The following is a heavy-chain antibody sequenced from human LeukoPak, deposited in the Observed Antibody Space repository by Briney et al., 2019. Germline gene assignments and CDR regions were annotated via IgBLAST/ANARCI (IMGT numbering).Heavy chain of an antibody. CDR1: GFTFSSYW. V-gene: IGHV3-7*01. CDR3: ARDSGSAYYYNSGTYYYDSFDF. CDR2: IRQDESEK. D-gene: IGHD3-10*01. J-gene: IGHJ3*01. Sequence: GSLRLSCTVSGFTFSSYWMTWVRHPPGKGLEWVANIRQDESEKYYADSVKGRFTISRDNAKNSLYLHMNSLRAEDTAVYYCARDSGSAYYYNSGTYYYDSFDFWGQGTTVTVSS.